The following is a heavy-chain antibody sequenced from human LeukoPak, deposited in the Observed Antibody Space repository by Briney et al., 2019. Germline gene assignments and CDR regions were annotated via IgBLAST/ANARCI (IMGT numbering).Heavy chain of an antibody. CDR2: INSDGSST. CDR3: ARDSSSTSCFDY. J-gene: IGHJ4*02. CDR1: GFTFSSYW. D-gene: IGHD2-2*01. V-gene: IGHV3-74*01. Sequence: PGGSLRLSCAASGFTFSSYWMHWDRQAPGKGLVWVSRINSDGSSTSYADSVKGRFTISRDNAKNSLYPQMNSLRAEDTAVYYCARDSSSTSCFDYWGQGTLVTVSS.